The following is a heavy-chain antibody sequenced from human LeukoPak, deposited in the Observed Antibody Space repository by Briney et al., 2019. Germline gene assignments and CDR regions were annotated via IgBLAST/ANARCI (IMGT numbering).Heavy chain of an antibody. CDR3: AIRDREYFFDF. J-gene: IGHJ4*02. D-gene: IGHD2/OR15-2a*01. Sequence: GESLKISCKASGYIFTKYSIGWVRQMPGKGPEWMGIIYPRSSESRYSPSLQGQVTISADKSITTASLQWRSLRAADTAMYYCAIRDREYFFDFWGQGTLVTVSP. V-gene: IGHV5-51*01. CDR2: IYPRSSES. CDR1: GYIFTKYS.